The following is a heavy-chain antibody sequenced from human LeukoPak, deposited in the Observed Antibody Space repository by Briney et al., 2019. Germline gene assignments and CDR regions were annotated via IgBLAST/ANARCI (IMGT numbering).Heavy chain of an antibody. CDR3: ARAFDSNYYEFDY. D-gene: IGHD4-11*01. CDR1: GFSVRTRY. J-gene: IGHJ4*02. Sequence: GGSLRLSCEVSGFSVRTRYMTWVRQAPGKGLEWISVLYTSDRTYYSDSVKGRFTASRDNSKNTVSLQMNSLRADDTAVYYCARAFDSNYYEFDYWGQGTLAIVSS. V-gene: IGHV3-53*01. CDR2: LYTSDRT.